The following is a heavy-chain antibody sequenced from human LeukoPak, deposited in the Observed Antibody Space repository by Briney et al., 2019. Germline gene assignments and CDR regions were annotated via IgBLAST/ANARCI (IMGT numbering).Heavy chain of an antibody. CDR3: AREILAPGKTHDY. Sequence: GGSLRLSCAASGFTFSNYWMHWVRQVPGKGLVWVSRINDDGSATFYADSVKGRFTIYRDKAKNTVFLQINSLRAEDTAVYYCAREILAPGKTHDYWGQGTLVTVSS. V-gene: IGHV3-74*01. CDR1: GFTFSNYW. J-gene: IGHJ4*02. CDR2: INDDGSAT.